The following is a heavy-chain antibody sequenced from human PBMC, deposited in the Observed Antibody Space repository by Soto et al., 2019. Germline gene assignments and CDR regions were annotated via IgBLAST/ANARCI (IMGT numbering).Heavy chain of an antibody. CDR3: PSTKYDSSAYYYWYLGL. D-gene: IGHD3-22*01. J-gene: IGHJ2*01. CDR1: EDTFRNYA. Sequence: QVELVQSGAEVKKPGSSVKVSCQASEDTFRNYAISWVRQAPGQGLEWMGGIIPIFGTANYAQKFQGRVTITADTSANTGSLELSSLRSEETAAYYCPSTKYDSSAYYYWYLGLWGRGTLVTVSS. V-gene: IGHV1-69*06. CDR2: IIPIFGTA.